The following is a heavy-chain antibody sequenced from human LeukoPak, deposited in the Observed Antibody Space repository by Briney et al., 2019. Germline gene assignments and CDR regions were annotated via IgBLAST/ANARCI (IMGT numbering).Heavy chain of an antibody. J-gene: IGHJ4*02. CDR3: ARDPENWNYRDRFDY. Sequence: ASVRVSCKASGYTFTGYYMHWVRQAPGQGLEWMGWINPNSGGTNYAQKFQGRVTMTRDTSISTAYMELSRLRSGDTAVYYCARDPENWNYRDRFDYWGQGTLVTVSS. CDR2: INPNSGGT. D-gene: IGHD1-7*01. CDR1: GYTFTGYY. V-gene: IGHV1-2*02.